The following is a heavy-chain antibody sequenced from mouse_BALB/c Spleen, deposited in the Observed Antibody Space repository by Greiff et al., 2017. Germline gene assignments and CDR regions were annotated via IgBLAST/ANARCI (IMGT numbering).Heavy chain of an antibody. Sequence: DVKLQESGPGLVKPSQSLSLTCSVTGYSITSGYYWNWIRQFPGNKLEWMGYISYDGSNNYNPSLKNRISITRDTSKNQFFLKLNSVTTEDTATYYCAREGDGYYWYFDVWGAGTTVTVSS. CDR1: GYSITSGYY. CDR3: AREGDGYYWYFDV. J-gene: IGHJ1*01. D-gene: IGHD2-3*01. V-gene: IGHV3-6*02. CDR2: ISYDGSN.